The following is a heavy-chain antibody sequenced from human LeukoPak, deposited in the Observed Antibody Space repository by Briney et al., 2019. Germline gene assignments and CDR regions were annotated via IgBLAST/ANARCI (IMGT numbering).Heavy chain of an antibody. CDR3: AKHGGHCDILTGYYPNWFDP. V-gene: IGHV4-39*01. Sequence: SETLSLTCTVSSGSISSSSYYWGWIRQPPGKGLEWIGSIYYSESTYYNPSLKSRVTISVDTSKNQFSLKLSSVTAADTAVYYCAKHGGHCDILTGYYPNWFDPWGQGTLVTVSS. CDR2: IYYSEST. CDR1: SGSISSSSYY. D-gene: IGHD3-9*01. J-gene: IGHJ5*02.